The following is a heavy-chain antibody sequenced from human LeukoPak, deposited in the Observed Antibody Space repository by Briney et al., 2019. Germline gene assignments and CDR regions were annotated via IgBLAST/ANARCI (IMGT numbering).Heavy chain of an antibody. CDR2: IWYDGSNR. CDR3: AKDPLGFCTRATCRYLDS. D-gene: IGHD2-8*01. V-gene: IGHV3-30*02. Sequence: GGSLRLSCAASGFTFSNYGMHWVRQAPGKGLEWVAFIWYDGSNRYYADSVKGRFTFSRDNSENTLFLQMSSLRTEDTAVYYCAKDPLGFCTRATCRYLDSWGQGTLVTVSS. CDR1: GFTFSNYG. J-gene: IGHJ4*02.